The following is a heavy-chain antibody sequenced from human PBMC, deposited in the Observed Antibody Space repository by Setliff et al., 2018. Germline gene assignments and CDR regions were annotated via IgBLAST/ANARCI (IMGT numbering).Heavy chain of an antibody. V-gene: IGHV1-69*13. Sequence: SVKVSCKTFGGTFSDNAMSWVRQAPGQGPEWMGGIIATVGGVSYAQKFQGRVTITADESTATVYMELSSLTSEDTAMYYGARGPRDVYRRGGDCWGPGTLVTVSS. CDR2: IIATVGGV. CDR1: GGTFSDNA. CDR3: ARGPRDVYRRGGDC. D-gene: IGHD4-4*01. J-gene: IGHJ4*02.